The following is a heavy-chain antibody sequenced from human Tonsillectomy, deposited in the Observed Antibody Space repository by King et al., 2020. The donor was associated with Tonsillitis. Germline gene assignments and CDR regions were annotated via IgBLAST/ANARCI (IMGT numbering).Heavy chain of an antibody. CDR3: ARDYNDFWSGYYEG. Sequence: VQLVESGGGLVKPGGSLRLSCAASGFTFSSYTMTWVRQAPGKGLEWVSSIISSGTYIYYAASLKGRFTISRDNAKNSLYLQMNSLRGDDTAVYYCARDYNDFWSGYYEGWGQGTLVTVSS. V-gene: IGHV3-21*01. D-gene: IGHD3-3*01. J-gene: IGHJ4*02. CDR1: GFTFSSYT. CDR2: IISSGTYI.